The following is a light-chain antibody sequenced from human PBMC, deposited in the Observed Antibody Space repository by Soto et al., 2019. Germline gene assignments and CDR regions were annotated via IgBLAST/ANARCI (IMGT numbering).Light chain of an antibody. V-gene: IGLV2-14*03. CDR1: SSDVGDHNY. CDR2: AVS. J-gene: IGLJ2*01. CDR3: SSYTASSTVI. Sequence: QSVLTQPASVSGSPGQSITISCTGTSSDVGDHNYVSWYQQQPGKAPKLMIYAVSNRPSGVSNRFSGSKSGNTASLTISGLQAEDEADHYCSSYTASSTVIFGGGTKLTVL.